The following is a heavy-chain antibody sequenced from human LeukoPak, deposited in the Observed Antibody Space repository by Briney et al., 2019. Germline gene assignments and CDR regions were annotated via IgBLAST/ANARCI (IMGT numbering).Heavy chain of an antibody. CDR2: IYYSGST. CDR1: GGSISSSSYY. J-gene: IGHJ4*02. Sequence: PSETLSLTCTVSGGSISSSSYYWGWIRQPPGKGLECVGTIYYSGSTSYNPSLKSRFTISVDTSKEQFSLRLSSVTAADTAVYYCARLPATLAYFDYWGQGTLVTVSS. CDR3: ARLPATLAYFDY. V-gene: IGHV4-39*01. D-gene: IGHD5-18*01.